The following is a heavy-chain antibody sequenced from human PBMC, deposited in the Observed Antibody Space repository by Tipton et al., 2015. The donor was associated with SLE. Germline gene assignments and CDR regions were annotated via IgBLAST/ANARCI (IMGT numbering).Heavy chain of an antibody. J-gene: IGHJ4*02. Sequence: TLSLPCSVSGYSISSSSYYWGWIRQPPGKGLEGIGSFYSSGSTYYNPSLKSRVTISVDTSKNQFSLNLSSVTAADTAVYYCAGSIAARLGFDYWGQGTLVTVSS. CDR2: FYSSGST. CDR3: AGSIAARLGFDY. D-gene: IGHD6-6*01. CDR1: GYSISSSSYY. V-gene: IGHV4-39*01.